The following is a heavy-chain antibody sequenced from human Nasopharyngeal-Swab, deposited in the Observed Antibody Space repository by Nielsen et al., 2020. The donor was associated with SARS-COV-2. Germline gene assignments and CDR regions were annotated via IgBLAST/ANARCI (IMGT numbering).Heavy chain of an antibody. V-gene: IGHV3-21*01. J-gene: IGHJ6*02. CDR2: ISSSSSYI. CDR1: RFTFSSYS. D-gene: IGHD3-3*01. CDR3: ARDGLDYDFWSAYFMDV. Sequence: GGSLRLSCAASRFTFSSYSMNWVRQAPGKGLEWVSSISSSSSYIYYADSVKGRFTISRDNAKNSLYLQMNSLRAEDTAVYYCARDGLDYDFWSAYFMDVWGQGTTVTVSS.